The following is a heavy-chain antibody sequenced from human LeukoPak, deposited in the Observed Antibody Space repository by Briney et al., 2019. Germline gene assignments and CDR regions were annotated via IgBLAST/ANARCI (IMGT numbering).Heavy chain of an antibody. CDR1: GGTFSSYA. V-gene: IGHV1-69*04. CDR2: IIPIFGIA. D-gene: IGHD1-26*01. Sequence: ASVKVSCKASGGTFSSYAISWVRQAPGQGLEWMGRIIPIFGIANYAQKFQGRVTITADKSTSTACMELSSLRSEDTAVYYCARDTYSGSYYRRSKNWFDPWGQGTLVTVSS. CDR3: ARDTYSGSYYRRSKNWFDP. J-gene: IGHJ5*02.